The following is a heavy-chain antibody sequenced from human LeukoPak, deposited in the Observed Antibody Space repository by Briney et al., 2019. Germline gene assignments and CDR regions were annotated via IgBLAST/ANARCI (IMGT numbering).Heavy chain of an antibody. CDR3: ARDIAVTSFDVFDI. CDR1: GFSLSAYN. CDR2: ISSSSSTI. Sequence: HPGGSLRLSCEGSGFSLSAYNMNWVRQAPGKGLQCVSYISSSSSTIYYADSVKGRFTISRDNAKNSLYLQMNDLRAEDTAVYYCARDIAVTSFDVFDIWGQGTMVTVSS. J-gene: IGHJ3*02. V-gene: IGHV3-48*04. D-gene: IGHD6-19*01.